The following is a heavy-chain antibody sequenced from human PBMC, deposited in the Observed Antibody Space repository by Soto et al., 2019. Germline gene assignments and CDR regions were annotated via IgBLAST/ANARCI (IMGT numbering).Heavy chain of an antibody. Sequence: EASVKVSCKASGYTFTSYGISWVRQAPGQGLEWMGWISAYNGNTNYAQKLQGRVTMTTDTSTSTAYMELRSLRSDDTAVYYCARERFGELLGSWFDPWGQGTLVTVSS. CDR3: ARERFGELLGSWFDP. CDR2: ISAYNGNT. D-gene: IGHD3-10*01. V-gene: IGHV1-18*04. CDR1: GYTFTSYG. J-gene: IGHJ5*02.